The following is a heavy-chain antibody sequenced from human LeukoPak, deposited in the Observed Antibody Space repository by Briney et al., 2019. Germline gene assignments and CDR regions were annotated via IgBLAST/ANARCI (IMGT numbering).Heavy chain of an antibody. CDR3: ARGYCSSTSCYFLHYYYYGMDV. CDR2: INPNSGGT. D-gene: IGHD2-2*01. V-gene: IGHV1-2*02. CDR1: GYTFTGYY. Sequence: ASVKVSCKASGYTFTGYYMHWVRQAPGQGLEWMGLINPNSGGTNYAQKFQGRVTMTRDTSISTAYMELSRLRSDDTAVYYCARGYCSSTSCYFLHYYYYGMDVWGQGTTITVSS. J-gene: IGHJ6*02.